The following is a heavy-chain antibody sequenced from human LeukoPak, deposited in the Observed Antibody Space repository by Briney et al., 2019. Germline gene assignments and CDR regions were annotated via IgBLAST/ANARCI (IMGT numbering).Heavy chain of an antibody. J-gene: IGHJ4*02. CDR3: AREAAYFDC. CDR1: GFTFSTFD. CDR2: IGGSGTST. V-gene: IGHV3-23*01. Sequence: GGSLRLSCAASGFTFSTFDMSWVRQAPGKGLEWVSVIGGSGTSTYYADSVKGRFTISRDNSQNTLYLLMNSLRPEDTAVYYCAREAAYFDCWGQGTLVTVSS. D-gene: IGHD6-13*01.